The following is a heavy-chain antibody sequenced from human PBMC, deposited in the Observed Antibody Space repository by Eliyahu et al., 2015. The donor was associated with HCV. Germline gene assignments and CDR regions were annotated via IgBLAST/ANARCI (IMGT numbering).Heavy chain of an antibody. Sequence: QELLVQSGAEVKKPGASVKVSCKAXGFTFTGYXXHWVRXAPGQGLGWMGWINPKSGGTNYAQKFQGRVTMTRDTSMNTAYMELSRLRSDDTAVYYCTRDQPLRLGETYFQFWGQGTLVTVSP. J-gene: IGHJ4*02. V-gene: IGHV1-2*02. D-gene: IGHD3-16*01. CDR2: INPKSGGT. CDR3: TRDQPLRLGETYFQF. CDR1: GFTFTGYX.